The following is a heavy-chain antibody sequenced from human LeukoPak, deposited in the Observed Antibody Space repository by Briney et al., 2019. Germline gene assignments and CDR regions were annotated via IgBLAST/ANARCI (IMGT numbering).Heavy chain of an antibody. D-gene: IGHD6-6*01. V-gene: IGHV4-30-4*02. J-gene: IGHJ5*02. CDR3: ARGSSSSGWFDP. CDR2: IYYSGST. CDR1: GGSISSGDYY. Sequence: PSDTLSLTCTVSGGSISSGDYYWSWIRQPPGKGLEWIGYIYYSGSTYYNPSLKSRVTISVDTSKNQFSLKLSSVTAADTAVYYGARGSSSSGWFDPWGQGTLVTVSS.